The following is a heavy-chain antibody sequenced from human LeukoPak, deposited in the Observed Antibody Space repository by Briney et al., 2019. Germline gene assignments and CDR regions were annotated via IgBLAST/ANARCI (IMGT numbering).Heavy chain of an antibody. CDR1: GFTFTGYY. Sequence: GASVRVSCKASGFTFTGYYVQWLRQAPGQGLEWVGWMCFNSGATRYAPKFQGRVTMTRDTSISTAYMELSSLRPDDTAMYYCAREGSSGQDWYAFDVWGQETMVTVSS. V-gene: IGHV1-2*02. CDR2: MCFNSGAT. D-gene: IGHD5-12*01. J-gene: IGHJ3*01. CDR3: AREGSSGQDWYAFDV.